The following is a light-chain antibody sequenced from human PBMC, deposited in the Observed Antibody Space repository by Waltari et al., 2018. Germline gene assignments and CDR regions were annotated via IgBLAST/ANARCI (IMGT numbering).Light chain of an antibody. J-gene: IGLJ1*01. CDR2: DVS. CDR3: SSYTTSGTL. CDR1: TSDVGGYDY. V-gene: IGLV2-14*03. Sequence: QSALTQPASVSGSPGQSIAISCTGTTSDVGGYDYVSWYQQHTGKAPKLMIYDVSNRPSGVSNRFSGSKSGNTASLTISGLQAEDEAYYYCSSYTTSGTLFGTGTKVTVL.